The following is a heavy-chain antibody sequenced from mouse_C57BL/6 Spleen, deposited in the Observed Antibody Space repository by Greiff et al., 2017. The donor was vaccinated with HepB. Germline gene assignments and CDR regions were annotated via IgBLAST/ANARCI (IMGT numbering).Heavy chain of an antibody. D-gene: IGHD1-1*01. V-gene: IGHV5-2*03. CDR1: EYEFPSHD. Sequence: EVKLVESGGGLVQPGESLKLSCESNEYEFPSHDMSWVRKTPEKRLELVAAINSDGGSTYYPDTMERRFIISRDNAKNNLYLQMSHLKSEDTAMYYCARAPALLLDYGSSYEAMDYWGQGTSVTVSS. J-gene: IGHJ4*01. CDR2: INSDGGST. CDR3: ARAPALLLDYGSSYEAMDY.